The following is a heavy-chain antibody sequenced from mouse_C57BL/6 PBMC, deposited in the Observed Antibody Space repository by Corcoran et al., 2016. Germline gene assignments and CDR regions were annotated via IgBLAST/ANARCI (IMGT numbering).Heavy chain of an antibody. CDR2: INPNNGGT. V-gene: IGHV1-26*01. J-gene: IGHJ4*01. CDR1: GYTFTDYY. D-gene: IGHD1-1*01. CDR3: AVRFYAMDY. Sequence: EVQLQQSGPELVKPGASVKISCKASGYTFTDYYMNWVKQSHGKSLEWIGDINPNNGGTSYNQKFKGKATLTVDKSSSTAYMELRSLTSEDSAVYYCAVRFYAMDYWDQGTSVTVSS.